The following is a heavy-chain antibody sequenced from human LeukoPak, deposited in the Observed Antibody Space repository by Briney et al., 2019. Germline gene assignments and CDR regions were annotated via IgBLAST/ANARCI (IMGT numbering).Heavy chain of an antibody. V-gene: IGHV3-23*01. CDR3: AKSDYYDSSGYYYGSDY. J-gene: IGHJ4*02. CDR2: ISGSGGST. D-gene: IGHD3-22*01. Sequence: GGSLRLSCAASGFTFSCYAMSWVRQAPGKGLEWVAGISGSGGSTYYADSVKGRFTISRDDSKNTLYVHMNSLRAEDTAVYYCAKSDYYDSSGYYYGSDYWGEGTLVTVSS. CDR1: GFTFSCYA.